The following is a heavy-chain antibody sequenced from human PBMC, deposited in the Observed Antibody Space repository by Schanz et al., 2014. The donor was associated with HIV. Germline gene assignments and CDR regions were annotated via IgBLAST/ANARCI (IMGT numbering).Heavy chain of an antibody. CDR1: GGSFSGYY. D-gene: IGHD3-10*01. Sequence: QVQLRQSGAGLLKPSETLSLTCAVYGGSFSGYYWSWVRQSPGKGLEWIGEISHSGNTNYNPSLRIRVIMSVDPSKNKFSVKLKPMTAADTAVYYCARGGILLLRGVSNWFDPWGQGTLVIVSS. J-gene: IGHJ5*02. CDR3: ARGGILLLRGVSNWFDP. CDR2: ISHSGNT. V-gene: IGHV4-34*01.